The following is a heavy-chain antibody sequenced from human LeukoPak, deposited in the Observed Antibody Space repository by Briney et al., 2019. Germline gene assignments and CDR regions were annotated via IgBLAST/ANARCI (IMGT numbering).Heavy chain of an antibody. CDR1: GGSISSYY. CDR3: ARGIAAAANNFDY. V-gene: IGHV4-59*01. CDR2: IYYSGST. Sequence: SGTLSLTCTVSGGSISSYYWSWIRQPPGKGLEWIGYIYYSGSTNYNPSLKSRVTISVDTSKNQFSLKLSSVTAADTAAYYCARGIAAAANNFDYWGQGTLVTVSS. D-gene: IGHD6-13*01. J-gene: IGHJ4*02.